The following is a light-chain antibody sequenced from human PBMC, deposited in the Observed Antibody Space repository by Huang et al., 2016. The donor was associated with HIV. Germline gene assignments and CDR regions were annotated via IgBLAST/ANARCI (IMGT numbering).Light chain of an antibody. CDR3: QQRSNWPSIT. CDR2: DAS. V-gene: IGKV3-11*01. Sequence: EIVLTQSPATLSVSPGERATLSCRASQTISSYLAWYQQKPGQAPRLLSFDASNRATGIPARFSGSGSGTDFTLTISSLEPEDFAVYYCQQRSNWPSITFGQGTRLEIK. J-gene: IGKJ5*01. CDR1: QTISSY.